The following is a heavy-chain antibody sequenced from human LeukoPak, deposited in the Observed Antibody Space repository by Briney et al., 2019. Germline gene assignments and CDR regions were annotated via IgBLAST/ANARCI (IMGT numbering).Heavy chain of an antibody. CDR2: INWSGGST. V-gene: IGHV3-20*04. J-gene: IGHJ4*02. CDR3: ARAPITSPFYFAY. CDR1: GFAFDEHG. Sequence: GGSLRLSCTASGFAFDEHGMSWVRQVPGKGLEWVSGINWSGGSTGYADPLRGRFTISRDNAKNSLYLQRDSLRAEDTALYYCARAPITSPFYFAYWGQGTLVTVSS. D-gene: IGHD2-2*01.